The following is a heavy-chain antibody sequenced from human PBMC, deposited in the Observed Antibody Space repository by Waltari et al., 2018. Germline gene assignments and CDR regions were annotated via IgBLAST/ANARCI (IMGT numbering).Heavy chain of an antibody. CDR2: IKQDGREK. D-gene: IGHD2-2*01. J-gene: IGHJ6*03. CDR1: GFTFNIYW. Sequence: EVQLVESGGGLVQPGGSLRLSCAASGFTFNIYWMSWVRQAPGKGLEWVANIKQDGREKYYVDAVKGRFTISRDNAKNSLYLQMNSLRAEDTAVYYCARVPSYYYYYMDVWGKGTTVTVSS. CDR3: ARVPSYYYYYMDV. V-gene: IGHV3-7*04.